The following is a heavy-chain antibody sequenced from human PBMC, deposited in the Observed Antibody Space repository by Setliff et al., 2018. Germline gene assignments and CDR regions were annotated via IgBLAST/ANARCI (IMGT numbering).Heavy chain of an antibody. J-gene: IGHJ4*02. CDR2: IGHSDMP. CDR3: AREKDYYDSSGYGRGDFDY. CDR1: GGSFTGYY. Sequence: PESLSLTCTVYGGSFTGYYWSWFRQVPGKGLEWIAEIGHSDMPHYNPSLKGRVTIPVDTSKNQFSLKLSSVTAADTAVYYCAREKDYYDSSGYGRGDFDYWGQGTLVTVSS. V-gene: IGHV4-34*01. D-gene: IGHD3-22*01.